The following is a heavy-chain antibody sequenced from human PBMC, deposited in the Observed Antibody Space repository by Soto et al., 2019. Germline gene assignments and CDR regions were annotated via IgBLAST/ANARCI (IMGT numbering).Heavy chain of an antibody. CDR2: ISSSSSTI. CDR1: GFTFSSYS. J-gene: IGHJ6*02. V-gene: IGHV3-48*02. Sequence: GGSLRLSCAASGFTFSSYSMNWVRQAPGKGLEWVSYISSSSSTIYYADSVKGRFTISRDNAKNSLYLQMNSLRDEDTAVYYCARDLSGGSCYVFPICYYGMDVWGQGTTVTVSS. D-gene: IGHD2-15*01. CDR3: ARDLSGGSCYVFPICYYGMDV.